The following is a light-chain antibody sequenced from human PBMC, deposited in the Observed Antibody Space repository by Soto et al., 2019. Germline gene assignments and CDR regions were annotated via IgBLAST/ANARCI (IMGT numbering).Light chain of an antibody. V-gene: IGKV3-20*01. CDR2: GAS. J-gene: IGKJ4*01. CDR1: QSVSNNY. CDR3: QQFGSSPLLT. Sequence: EIVLTHSPGALSLSPGEIATLSCRASQSVSNNYLAWYQRKPGQAPRLLIYGASSRATGIPDRFSGSGSGTDFTLTISSLEPEDFAVYYCQQFGSSPLLTFGGGTKVDIK.